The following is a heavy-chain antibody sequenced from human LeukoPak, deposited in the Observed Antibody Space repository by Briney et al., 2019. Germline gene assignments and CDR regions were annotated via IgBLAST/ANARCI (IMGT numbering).Heavy chain of an antibody. CDR2: FDPEDAET. J-gene: IGHJ4*02. CDR1: GYTLTELS. D-gene: IGHD4-17*01. V-gene: IGHV1-24*01. Sequence: ASVKVSCQVSGYTLTELSMHWVRQAPGKGLEWMGGFDPEDAETIYAQKFQGRVTMTEDTSTDTAYMELSSLRSEDTAVYYCATDLAGGYGDYTTLREGFGFDYWGQGTLVTVSS. CDR3: ATDLAGGYGDYTTLREGFGFDY.